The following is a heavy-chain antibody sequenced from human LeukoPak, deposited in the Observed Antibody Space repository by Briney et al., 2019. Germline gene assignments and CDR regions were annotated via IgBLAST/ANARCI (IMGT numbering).Heavy chain of an antibody. CDR1: GFTFRSYW. Sequence: AGGSLRLSCAASGFTFRSYWMSWVRQTPGKGLEWVANIKQDGSEKYYVDSVKGRFTISRDNAKSSLYLQMNSLRVEDTAVYYCARDPSAGSESWGQGTLVTVSS. J-gene: IGHJ4*02. CDR3: ARDPSAGSES. V-gene: IGHV3-7*01. D-gene: IGHD6-25*01. CDR2: IKQDGSEK.